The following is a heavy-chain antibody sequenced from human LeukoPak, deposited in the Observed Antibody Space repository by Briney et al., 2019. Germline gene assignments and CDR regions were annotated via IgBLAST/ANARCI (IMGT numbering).Heavy chain of an antibody. Sequence: PGGSLRLSCAVSGFSFSSYEMNWVRQAPGEGLQWISYISRGGDEIYSADSVKGRFTVSRDNAKNSLYLQMNSLRAEDTAVYYCARDRPDRGYSYGRDFDYWGQGTLVTVSS. J-gene: IGHJ4*02. CDR1: GFSFSSYE. CDR2: ISRGGDEI. D-gene: IGHD5-18*01. CDR3: ARDRPDRGYSYGRDFDY. V-gene: IGHV3-48*03.